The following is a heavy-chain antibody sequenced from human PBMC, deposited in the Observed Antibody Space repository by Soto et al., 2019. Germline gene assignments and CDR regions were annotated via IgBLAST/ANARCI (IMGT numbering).Heavy chain of an antibody. D-gene: IGHD3-22*01. J-gene: IGHJ5*02. CDR3: AKDKSSGYYNTKFDP. CDR1: GFTFSSYA. Sequence: EVQLLESGGGLVQPGGSLRLSCAASGFTFSSYAMSWVRQAPGKGLEWVSAISGSGGSTYYADSVKGRFTISRDNSKNTLYLQMNSLRAEDKAVYYCAKDKSSGYYNTKFDPWGQGTLVTVSS. V-gene: IGHV3-23*01. CDR2: ISGSGGST.